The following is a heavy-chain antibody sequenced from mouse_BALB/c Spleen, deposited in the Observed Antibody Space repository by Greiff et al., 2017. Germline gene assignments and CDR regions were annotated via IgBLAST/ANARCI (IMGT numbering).Heavy chain of an antibody. CDR1: GFTFSDYG. CDR3: ARDGNYPFAY. D-gene: IGHD2-1*01. V-gene: IGHV5-15*02. Sequence: EVQGVESGGGLVQPGGSRKLSCAASGFTFSDYGMAWVRQAPGKGPEWVAFISNLAYSIYYADTVTGRFTISRENAKNTLYLEMSSLRSEDTAMYYCARDGNYPFAYWGQGTLVTVSA. J-gene: IGHJ3*01. CDR2: ISNLAYSI.